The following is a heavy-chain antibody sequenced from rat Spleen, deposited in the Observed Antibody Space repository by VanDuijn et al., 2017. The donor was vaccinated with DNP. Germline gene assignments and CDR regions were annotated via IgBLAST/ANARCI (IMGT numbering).Heavy chain of an antibody. Sequence: EVQLQESGPGLVKPSQSLSLSCSVTAYSITSYYWGWIRKFPGNKMQWIGHIRYTGSTSYNPSLKSRVSISSDTSKNQFFLQLNSVTAEDTATYYCASYFYDGYFAMDAWGQGTSVTVSS. CDR3: ASYFYDGYFAMDA. CDR1: AYSITSYY. D-gene: IGHD1-12*03. V-gene: IGHV3-1*01. J-gene: IGHJ4*01. CDR2: IRYTGST.